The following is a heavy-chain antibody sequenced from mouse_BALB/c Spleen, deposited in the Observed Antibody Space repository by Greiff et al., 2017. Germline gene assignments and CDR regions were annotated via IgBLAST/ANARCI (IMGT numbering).Heavy chain of an antibody. CDR2: ISYSGST. V-gene: IGHV3-2*02. CDR3: ARSGVVATPAWFAY. CDR1: GYSITSDYA. Sequence: VQLKESGPGLVKPSQSLSLTCTVTGYSITSDYAWNWIRQFPGNKLEWMGYISYSGSTSYNPSLKSRISITRDTSKNQFFLQLNSVTTEDTATYYCARSGVVATPAWFAYWGQGTLVTVSA. J-gene: IGHJ3*01. D-gene: IGHD1-1*01.